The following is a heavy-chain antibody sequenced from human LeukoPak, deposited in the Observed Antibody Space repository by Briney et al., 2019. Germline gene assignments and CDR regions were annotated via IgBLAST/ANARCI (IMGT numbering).Heavy chain of an antibody. V-gene: IGHV3-21*01. CDR3: ARDRGGGSCFDY. D-gene: IGHD2-15*01. CDR1: GFTFSSYS. Sequence: GGSLRLSCAASGFTFSSYSMNWVRQAPGKGLEWVSSISSSSSYIYCTDSVKGRFTISRDNAKNTLYLQMNSLRAEDAAVYYCARDRGGGSCFDYWGQGTLVTVSS. CDR2: ISSSSSYI. J-gene: IGHJ4*02.